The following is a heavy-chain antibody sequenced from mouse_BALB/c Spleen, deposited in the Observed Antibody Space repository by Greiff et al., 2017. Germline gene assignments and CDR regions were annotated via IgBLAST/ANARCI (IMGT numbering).Heavy chain of an antibody. V-gene: IGHV2-4-1*01. Sequence: QVQLKQSGPGLVQPSQSLSITCTVSGFSLTSYGVHWVRQSPGKGLEWLGVIWSGGSTDYNAAFISRLSISKDNSKSQVFFKMNSLQADDTAIYYCARNRYYGSSYGRYFDVWGAGTTVTVSS. CDR1: GFSLTSYG. D-gene: IGHD1-1*01. J-gene: IGHJ1*01. CDR3: ARNRYYGSSYGRYFDV. CDR2: IWSGGST.